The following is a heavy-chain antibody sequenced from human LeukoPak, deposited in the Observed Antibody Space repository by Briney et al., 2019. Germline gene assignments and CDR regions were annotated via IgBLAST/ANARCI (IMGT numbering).Heavy chain of an antibody. J-gene: IGHJ5*02. Sequence: ASVKVSCKASGYTFTSYGISWVRQAPGQGLEWMGWISAYNGNTNYAQKLQGRVTMTTDTSTSTAYMELRSLRSDDTAVYYCARDKIVVVPAAMRWFDPWGQGTLVTASS. CDR1: GYTFTSYG. D-gene: IGHD2-2*01. CDR3: ARDKIVVVPAAMRWFDP. CDR2: ISAYNGNT. V-gene: IGHV1-18*01.